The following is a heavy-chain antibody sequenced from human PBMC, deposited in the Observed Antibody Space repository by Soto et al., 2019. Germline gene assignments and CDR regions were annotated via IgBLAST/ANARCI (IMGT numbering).Heavy chain of an antibody. CDR3: ARDYMVRGVIILPFDY. J-gene: IGHJ4*02. CDR2: INPSGGST. Sequence: GASVKVSCKASGYTFTSYYMHWVRQAPGQGLEWMGIINPSGGSTSYAQKFQGRVTMTRDTSTSTVYMELSSLRSEDTAVYYCARDYMVRGVIILPFDYWGQGTLVTVSS. CDR1: GYTFTSYY. D-gene: IGHD3-10*01. V-gene: IGHV1-46*01.